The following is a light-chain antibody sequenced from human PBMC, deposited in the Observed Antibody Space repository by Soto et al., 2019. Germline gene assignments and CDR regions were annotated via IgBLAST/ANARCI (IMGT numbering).Light chain of an antibody. CDR1: QDISTY. V-gene: IGKV1-27*01. J-gene: IGKJ4*01. CDR3: QKYGNAPLT. CDR2: AAY. Sequence: DIQMTQAPSSLSASVGDRVTITCRARQDISTYLAWYKQKPGKVPKLLISAAYTLQSGVPPRFSGSGSGTDFTLTISSLQPEDVATYYCQKYGNAPLTFGGGTKVEIK.